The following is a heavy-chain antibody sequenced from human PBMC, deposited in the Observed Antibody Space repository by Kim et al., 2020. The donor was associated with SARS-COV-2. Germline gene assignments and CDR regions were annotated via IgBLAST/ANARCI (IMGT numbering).Heavy chain of an antibody. Sequence: SETLSLTCTVSGYSISSGYYWGWIRQPPGKGLEWIGSIYHSGSTYYNPSLKSRVTISVDTSKNQFSLKLSSVTAADTAVYYCARAGRDYYFDYWGQGTLVTVSS. CDR2: IYHSGST. D-gene: IGHD2-15*01. CDR3: ARAGRDYYFDY. CDR1: GYSISSGYY. V-gene: IGHV4-38-2*02. J-gene: IGHJ4*02.